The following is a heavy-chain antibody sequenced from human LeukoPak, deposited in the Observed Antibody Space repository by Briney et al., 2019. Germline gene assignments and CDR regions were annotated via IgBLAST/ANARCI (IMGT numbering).Heavy chain of an antibody. D-gene: IGHD3-3*01. CDR2: INWNGGST. J-gene: IGHJ4*02. Sequence: GGSLRLSCAASGFTFDDYGMSWVRQAPGKGLEWVSGINWNGGSTGYADSVKGRFTISRDNAKNSLYLQMNSLSAEDTALYYCARGYYDFWSGRYGFDYWGQGTLVSVSS. CDR1: GFTFDDYG. V-gene: IGHV3-20*04. CDR3: ARGYYDFWSGRYGFDY.